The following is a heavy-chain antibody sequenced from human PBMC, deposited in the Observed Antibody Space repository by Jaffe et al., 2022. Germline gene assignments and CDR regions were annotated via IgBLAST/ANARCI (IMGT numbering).Heavy chain of an antibody. J-gene: IGHJ3*02. V-gene: IGHV3-21*01. Sequence: EVQLVESGGGLVKPGGSLRLSCAASGFTFSSYSMNWVRQAPGKGLEWVSSISSSSSYIYYADSVKGRFTISRDNAKNSLYLQMNSLRAEDTAVYYCARVVRCSGGSCYSERAFDIWGQGTMVTVSS. CDR3: ARVVRCSGGSCYSERAFDI. CDR1: GFTFSSYS. D-gene: IGHD2-15*01. CDR2: ISSSSSYI.